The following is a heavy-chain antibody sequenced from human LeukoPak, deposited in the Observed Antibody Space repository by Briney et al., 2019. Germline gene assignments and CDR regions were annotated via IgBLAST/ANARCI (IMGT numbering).Heavy chain of an antibody. J-gene: IGHJ4*02. CDR3: AKATYSSGWYSTFDY. CDR1: GFTFDDYA. V-gene: IGHV3-9*01. Sequence: GRSLRLSCAASGFTFDDYAMHWVRRAPGKGLEWVSAISWNSGSIGYADSVKGRFTISRDNAKNSLYLQMNSLRAEDTALYYCAKATYSSGWYSTFDYWGQGTLVTVSS. CDR2: ISWNSGSI. D-gene: IGHD6-19*01.